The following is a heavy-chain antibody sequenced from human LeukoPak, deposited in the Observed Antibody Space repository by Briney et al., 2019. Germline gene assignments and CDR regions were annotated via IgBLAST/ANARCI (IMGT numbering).Heavy chain of an antibody. Sequence: ASVKVSCKAFGYTFTSYGISWVRQAPGQGLEWMGWISAYNGNTNYAQKLQGRVTMTTDTSTSTAYMELRSLRSDDTAVYYCARDRGIVGATTVDYWGQGTLVTVSS. V-gene: IGHV1-18*01. CDR2: ISAYNGNT. CDR3: ARDRGIVGATTVDY. J-gene: IGHJ4*02. CDR1: GYTFTSYG. D-gene: IGHD1-26*01.